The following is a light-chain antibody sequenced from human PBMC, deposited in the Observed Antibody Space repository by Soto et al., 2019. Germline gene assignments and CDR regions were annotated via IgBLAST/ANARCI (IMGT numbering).Light chain of an antibody. CDR1: QTVSSK. Sequence: EIVLTQSPATLSSSPGERATLSCRASQTVSSKLAWYQHKPGQAPRLLIHDTSNRATGIPARFSGGGSGTDFTLTIDNLEPEDFAIYYCQQCSNWPPITFGQGTRLENK. CDR2: DTS. V-gene: IGKV3-11*01. J-gene: IGKJ5*01. CDR3: QQCSNWPPIT.